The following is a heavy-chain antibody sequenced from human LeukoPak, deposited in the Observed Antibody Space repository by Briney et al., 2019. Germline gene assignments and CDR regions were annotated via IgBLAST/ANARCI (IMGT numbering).Heavy chain of an antibody. Sequence: GGSLRLSCAASGFTFSSYAMSWVRQAPGKGLEWVSAISGSGGSTYYADSVKGRFTISRDNSKNTLYLQVNSLRAEDTAVYYCAKDMDSSSHGDYWGQGTLVTVSS. D-gene: IGHD6-13*01. CDR1: GFTFSSYA. CDR3: AKDMDSSSHGDY. V-gene: IGHV3-23*01. J-gene: IGHJ4*02. CDR2: ISGSGGST.